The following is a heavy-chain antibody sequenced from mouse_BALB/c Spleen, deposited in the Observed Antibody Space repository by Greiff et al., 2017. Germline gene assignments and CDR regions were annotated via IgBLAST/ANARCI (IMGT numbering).Heavy chain of an antibody. CDR2: ISYSGST. CDR1: GYSITSDYA. V-gene: IGHV3-2*02. J-gene: IGHJ3*01. D-gene: IGHD1-1*01. CDR3: AREHYYGSSYFAY. Sequence: EVQLVESGPGLVKPSQSLSLTCTVTGYSITSDYAWNWIRQFPGNKLEWMGYISYSGSTSYNPSLKSRISITRDTSKNQFFLQLNSVTTEDTATYYCAREHYYGSSYFAYWGQGTLVTVSA.